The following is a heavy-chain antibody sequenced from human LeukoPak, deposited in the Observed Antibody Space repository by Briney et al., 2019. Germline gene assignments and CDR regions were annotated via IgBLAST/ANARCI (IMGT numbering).Heavy chain of an antibody. CDR3: AKIGANVGF. CDR2: INGGGGST. V-gene: IGHV3-23*01. D-gene: IGHD4/OR15-4a*01. J-gene: IGHJ4*02. CDR1: GFTFSSYN. Sequence: PGGSLRLSCAASGFTFSSYNMNWVRQAPGKGLDWVSSINGGGGSTYYADSVKGRFTISRDNSKNTLYLQMNSLRAEDTAVHYCAKIGANVGFWGQGTLVTVSS.